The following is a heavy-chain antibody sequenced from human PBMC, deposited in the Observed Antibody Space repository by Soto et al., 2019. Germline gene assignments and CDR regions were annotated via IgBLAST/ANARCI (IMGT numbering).Heavy chain of an antibody. D-gene: IGHD1-26*01. Sequence: SQTVSLTCTVSGGSIYTYAWTWLRQPAGKGLEWIGHIYSSGSANYNPSLKSRVSMSVDTSKNQFPLKLNSVTAADTAVYYCATIVGATDYWAQGALVT. CDR1: GGSIYTYA. CDR2: IYSSGSA. V-gene: IGHV4-4*07. CDR3: ATIVGATDY. J-gene: IGHJ4*02.